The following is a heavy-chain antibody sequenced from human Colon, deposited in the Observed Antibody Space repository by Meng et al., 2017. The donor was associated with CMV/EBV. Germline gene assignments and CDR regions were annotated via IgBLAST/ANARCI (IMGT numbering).Heavy chain of an antibody. CDR2: SRNEANRYTT. J-gene: IGHJ1*01. CDR3: TTGPYCSSTSCLWGQH. Sequence: GESLKISCAASGFTFSDHYMDWVRQAPGKGLEWVGRSRNEANRYTTEYAASVKGRFTISRDDSRNSPYLQMNSLKTEDTAVYYCTTGPYCSSTSCLWGQHWGQGTLVTVSS. CDR1: GFTFSDHY. V-gene: IGHV3-72*01. D-gene: IGHD2-2*01.